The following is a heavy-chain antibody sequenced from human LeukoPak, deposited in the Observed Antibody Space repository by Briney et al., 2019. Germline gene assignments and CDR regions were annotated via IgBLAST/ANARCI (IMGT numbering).Heavy chain of an antibody. V-gene: IGHV3-30-3*01. Sequence: GGSLRLSCAASGFTFSSYAMSWVRQAPGKGLEWVAVISYDGSNKYYADSVKGRFTISRDNSKNTLYLQMNSLRAEDTAVYYCARGGYVWGSYQHLLDYWGQGTLVTVSS. D-gene: IGHD3-16*01. CDR1: GFTFSSYA. CDR3: ARGGYVWGSYQHLLDY. J-gene: IGHJ4*02. CDR2: ISYDGSNK.